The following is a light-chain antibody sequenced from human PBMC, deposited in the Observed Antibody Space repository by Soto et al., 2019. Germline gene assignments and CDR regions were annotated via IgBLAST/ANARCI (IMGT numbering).Light chain of an antibody. CDR3: NSYTSTNTYV. CDR1: SSDVGSYNR. J-gene: IGLJ1*01. Sequence: QSVLTQPPSVSGSPGQSVTISCTGTSSDVGSYNRVSWYQQPPGTAPKLMIYEVSNRPSGAPDRFSGSKSGNTASLTISGLQAEDEADYYCNSYTSTNTYVFGTGTKVTVL. V-gene: IGLV2-18*02. CDR2: EVS.